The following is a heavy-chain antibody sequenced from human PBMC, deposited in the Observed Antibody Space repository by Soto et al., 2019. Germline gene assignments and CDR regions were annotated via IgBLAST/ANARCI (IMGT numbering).Heavy chain of an antibody. D-gene: IGHD7-27*01. V-gene: IGHV3-30*18. Sequence: QVQLVESGGGVVQPGRSLGLSCAASGFTFSSYGMHWVRQAPGKGLEWVTFISDDGSNKYYADSVKGRFTISRDNSKNTLYLQMNSLRAGDTAVYFWSKDGPPPNWGSFWGQGTLVPVSS. CDR3: SKDGPPPNWGSF. CDR2: ISDDGSNK. CDR1: GFTFSSYG. J-gene: IGHJ4*02.